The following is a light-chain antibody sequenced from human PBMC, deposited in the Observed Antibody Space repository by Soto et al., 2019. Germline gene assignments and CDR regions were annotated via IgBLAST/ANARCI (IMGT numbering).Light chain of an antibody. CDR1: QSISSNY. CDR3: QQYSSSPRT. J-gene: IGKJ1*01. CDR2: GAS. Sequence: SVLTQSPGTLSLSPGEGATLSCRASQSISSNYLAWYHQKPGQAPRLLIYGASSRATDIPDRFRGSGSGRDFVLNISRLEPEDFGMYYCQQYSSSPRTFGQGTKVEIK. V-gene: IGKV3-20*01.